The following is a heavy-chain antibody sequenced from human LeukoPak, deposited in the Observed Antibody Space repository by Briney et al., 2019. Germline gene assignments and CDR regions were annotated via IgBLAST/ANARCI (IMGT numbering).Heavy chain of an antibody. V-gene: IGHV3-7*01. D-gene: IGHD3-22*01. Sequence: GGSLRLSCAASGFTFRNYLMNWVRQAPGRGLEWVATIKQDGSEKYYVESVRGRFTISRDNSKNMMSLQMNTLRVEDTAVYYCGKDYDSTGYYPDYWGQGTLVTVSA. CDR3: GKDYDSTGYYPDY. J-gene: IGHJ4*02. CDR1: GFTFRNYL. CDR2: IKQDGSEK.